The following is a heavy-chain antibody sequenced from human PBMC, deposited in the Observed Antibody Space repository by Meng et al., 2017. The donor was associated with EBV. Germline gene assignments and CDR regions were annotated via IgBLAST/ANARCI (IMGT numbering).Heavy chain of an antibody. CDR3: VRELVGGTFDY. J-gene: IGHJ4*02. D-gene: IGHD1/OR15-1a*01. Sequence: VQLVQSGGEVKKPGASVKVSCEASGYTFTSYYLHWVRQAPGQGLEWMGIIIPAGGNTNYAQKFRGRFTMTRDTSTSTVYMDLSILTSEDTAVYYCVRELVGGTFDYWGQGTLVTVSS. CDR1: GYTFTSYY. V-gene: IGHV1-46*01. CDR2: IIPAGGNT.